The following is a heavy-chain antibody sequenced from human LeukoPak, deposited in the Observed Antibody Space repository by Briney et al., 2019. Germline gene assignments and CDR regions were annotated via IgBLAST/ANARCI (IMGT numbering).Heavy chain of an antibody. V-gene: IGHV3-30*18. CDR1: GFTFSSYG. J-gene: IGHJ4*02. D-gene: IGHD6-19*01. CDR2: ISYDGITK. CDR3: AKDQNRRLVHYFDS. Sequence: GGSLRLSCAASGFTFSSYGMHWVRQAPGKGLEWVAIISYDGITKYYADSVEGRFTISRDNSKSTLYLQMNSLRPEDTAVYYCAKDQNRRLVHYFDSWGQGTLVTVSS.